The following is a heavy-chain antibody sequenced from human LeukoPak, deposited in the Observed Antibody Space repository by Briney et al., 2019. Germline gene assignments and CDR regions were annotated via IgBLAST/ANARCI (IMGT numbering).Heavy chain of an antibody. CDR1: GGSISSYY. J-gene: IGHJ4*02. CDR2: IYYSGST. Sequence: SETLSLSCTVSGGSISSYYWSWIRQPPGKGLEWIGYIYYSGSTNYNPSLKSRVTISVDTSKNQFSLKLSSVTAADTAVYYCARDVGGWYDYWGQGTLVTVSS. CDR3: ARDVGGWYDY. V-gene: IGHV4-59*13. D-gene: IGHD6-19*01.